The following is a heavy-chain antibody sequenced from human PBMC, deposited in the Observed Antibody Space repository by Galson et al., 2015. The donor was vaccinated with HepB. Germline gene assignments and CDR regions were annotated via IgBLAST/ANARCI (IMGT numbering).Heavy chain of an antibody. CDR2: ISSSSSYI. J-gene: IGHJ2*01. V-gene: IGHV3-21*01. Sequence: SLRLSCAASGFTFSSYSMNWVRQAPGKGLEWVSSISSSSSYIYYADSVKGRFTISRDNAKNSLYLQMNSLRAEDTAVYYCARVSVSHGDYFWVISDWYFDLWGRGTLVTVSS. CDR1: GFTFSSYS. D-gene: IGHD4-17*01. CDR3: ARVSVSHGDYFWVISDWYFDL.